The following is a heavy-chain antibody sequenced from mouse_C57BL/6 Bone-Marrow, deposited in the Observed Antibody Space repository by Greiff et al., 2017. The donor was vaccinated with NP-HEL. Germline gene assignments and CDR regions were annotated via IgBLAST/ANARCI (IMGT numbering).Heavy chain of an antibody. Sequence: VQLKQSGPELEKPGASVKISCKASGYSFTDYNMNWVKQSNGKSLEWIGVINPNYGTTSYNQKFKGKATLTVDQSSSTAYMQLNSLTSEDSAVYYCARDLSTMITTTGYYYAMDYWGQGTSVTVSS. CDR3: ARDLSTMITTTGYYYAMDY. CDR1: GYSFTDYN. J-gene: IGHJ4*01. D-gene: IGHD2-4*01. CDR2: INPNYGTT. V-gene: IGHV1-39*01.